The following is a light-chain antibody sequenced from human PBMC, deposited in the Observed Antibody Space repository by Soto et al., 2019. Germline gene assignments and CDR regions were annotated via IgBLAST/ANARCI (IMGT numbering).Light chain of an antibody. V-gene: IGLV3-21*04. Sequence: SYELTQPPAVSVAPGKTAKITCGGSNIGNKSVHWYQQKPGQAPVLVIYYDTDRPSGVPERLSGSNSGSTAALTISRVEAGDEADYYCQVWDIGSGVIFGGGTKLTVL. CDR3: QVWDIGSGVI. CDR2: YDT. J-gene: IGLJ2*01. CDR1: NIGNKS.